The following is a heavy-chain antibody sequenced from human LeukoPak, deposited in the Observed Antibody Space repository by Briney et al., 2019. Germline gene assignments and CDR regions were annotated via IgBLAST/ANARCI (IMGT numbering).Heavy chain of an antibody. J-gene: IGHJ4*02. CDR2: INPNSGGT. V-gene: IGHV1-2*02. CDR3: ARGKDIVVVPAAINFGY. CDR1: GYTFTGYY. Sequence: ASVKVSCKASGYTFTGYYMHWVRQAPGQGLEWMGWINPNSGGTNYAQKFQGRVTMTRDTSISTAYMELSRLRSDDTAVYYCARGKDIVVVPAAINFGYWGQGTLVTVSS. D-gene: IGHD2-2*01.